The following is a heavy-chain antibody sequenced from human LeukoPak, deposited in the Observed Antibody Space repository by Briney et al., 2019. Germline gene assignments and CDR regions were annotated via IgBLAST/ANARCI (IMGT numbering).Heavy chain of an antibody. V-gene: IGHV1-69*05. D-gene: IGHD5-12*01. Sequence: ASVKVSCKASGGTFSSYAISWVRQAPGQGLEWMGGIIPIFGTANYAQKFQGRVTITTDESTSTAYMELSSLRSEDTAVYYCARAHVYGGYVDYYYYYMDAWGKGTTVTVSS. CDR1: GGTFSSYA. J-gene: IGHJ6*03. CDR2: IIPIFGTA. CDR3: ARAHVYGGYVDYYYYYMDA.